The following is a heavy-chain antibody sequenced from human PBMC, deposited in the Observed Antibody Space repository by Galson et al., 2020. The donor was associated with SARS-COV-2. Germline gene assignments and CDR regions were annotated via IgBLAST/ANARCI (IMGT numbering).Heavy chain of an antibody. CDR3: ARDLPSGYISDYYYYYMDV. D-gene: IGHD3-22*01. CDR2: SYYSGNT. V-gene: IGHV4-31*03. CDR1: GGSISSGAYY. J-gene: IGHJ6*03. Sequence: SETLSLTCTVSGGSISSGAYYWNWIRQPPGKGLEWIGYSYYSGNTYYNPSLKSRVTISVDTSKNQFSLSLSSVTAADTAVYYCARDLPSGYISDYYYYYMDVWGKGTTVTVSS.